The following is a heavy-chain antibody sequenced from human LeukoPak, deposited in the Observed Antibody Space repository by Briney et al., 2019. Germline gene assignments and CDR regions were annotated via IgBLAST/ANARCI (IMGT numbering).Heavy chain of an antibody. CDR2: IYTSGST. V-gene: IGHV4-4*07. CDR1: GGSISSYY. J-gene: IGHJ5*02. D-gene: IGHD4-17*01. CDR3: ARTPTTVTTRWFDP. Sequence: NPSETLSLTCTVSGGSISSYYWSWIRQPAGKGLEWIGRIYTSGSTNYNPSLKSRVTMSVDTSKNQFSLKLSSVTAADTAVYYCARTPTTVTTRWFDPWGQGTLVTVSS.